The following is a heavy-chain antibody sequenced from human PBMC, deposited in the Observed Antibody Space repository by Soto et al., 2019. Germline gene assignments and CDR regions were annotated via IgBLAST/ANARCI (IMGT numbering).Heavy chain of an antibody. Sequence: ETLSLTCAVSSGSISSSNWWSWVRQPPGKGLEWIGEIYHSGSTNYNPSLKSRVTISVDKSKNQFSLKLSFLTAADTAVFYCATQGSKILGYCSSTSCPPNHDAFDIWGQGTMVTVSS. CDR2: IYHSGST. D-gene: IGHD2-2*01. CDR1: SGSISSSNW. V-gene: IGHV4-4*02. J-gene: IGHJ3*02. CDR3: ATQGSKILGYCSSTSCPPNHDAFDI.